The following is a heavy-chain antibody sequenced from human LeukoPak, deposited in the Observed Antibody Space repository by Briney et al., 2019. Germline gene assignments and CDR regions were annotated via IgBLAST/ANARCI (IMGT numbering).Heavy chain of an antibody. CDR1: GFTFSSYG. Sequence: GRSLRLSCAASGFTFSSYGMHWVRQAPGKGLEWVAFIRYDGSNKYYADSVKGRFTISRDNSKNTLYLQMNSLRAEDTAVYYCAKDPTDIVVVPAAIAAAGTDDYWGQGTLVTVSS. CDR2: IRYDGSNK. D-gene: IGHD2-2*02. V-gene: IGHV3-30*02. CDR3: AKDPTDIVVVPAAIAAAGTDDY. J-gene: IGHJ4*02.